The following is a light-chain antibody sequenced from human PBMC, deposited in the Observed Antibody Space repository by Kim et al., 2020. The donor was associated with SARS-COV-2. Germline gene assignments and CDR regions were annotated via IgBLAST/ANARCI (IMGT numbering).Light chain of an antibody. V-gene: IGKV3-11*01. CDR2: DAS. Sequence: SSSPGTGATVSVWASQSVTRYLVWYQQKPGQAPRLLIYDASTGATGIPARFSGSGSGTVFTLTISSLEPEYFAVYYCQQRSNWLTFGGGTKVDIK. J-gene: IGKJ4*01. CDR3: QQRSNWLT. CDR1: QSVTRY.